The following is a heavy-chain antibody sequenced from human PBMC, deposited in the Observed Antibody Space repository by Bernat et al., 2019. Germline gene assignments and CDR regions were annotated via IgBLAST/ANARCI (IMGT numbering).Heavy chain of an antibody. V-gene: IGHV3-23*01. D-gene: IGHD6-6*01. Sequence: EVQLLESGGGLVQPGGSLRLSCAASGFTFSSSAMSWVRQAPGRGLEWVSVIGGGDGSTVYADSVKGRFTISRDNSKNTLYLQMNSLRAEDTAVYYCARAYSSSPGGEYFQHWGQGTLVTVSS. CDR2: IGGGDGST. J-gene: IGHJ1*01. CDR1: GFTFSSSA. CDR3: ARAYSSSPGGEYFQH.